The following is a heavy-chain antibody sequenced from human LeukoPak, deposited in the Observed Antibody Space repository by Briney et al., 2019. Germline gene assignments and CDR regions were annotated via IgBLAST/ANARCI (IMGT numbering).Heavy chain of an antibody. D-gene: IGHD1-1*01. CDR1: GYTFTGYY. J-gene: IGHJ4*02. V-gene: IGHV1-2*02. Sequence: GASVKVSCKTSGYTFTGYYLHWVRQAPGQGLECMGWININTGGTTYPQKFKGRVTMTRDTSITAAYMELSSLTSDDTAVYYCARDPGYKTLDYWGQGTLVTVSS. CDR2: ININTGGT. CDR3: ARDPGYKTLDY.